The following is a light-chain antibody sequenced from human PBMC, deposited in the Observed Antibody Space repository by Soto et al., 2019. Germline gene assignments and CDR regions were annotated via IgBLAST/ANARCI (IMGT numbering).Light chain of an antibody. CDR1: SSDIGSYNL. CDR3: CSYGGSSRCPYV. J-gene: IGLJ1*01. Sequence: QSALTQPASASGSPGQSITISCTGTSSDIGSYNLVSWYQQHPGKAPKLIIYEVSERPSGVSNRFSGSKCGNTASLTISGLLAEDEADDDGCSYGGSSRCPYVFGTGTKLTVL. V-gene: IGLV2-23*02. CDR2: EVS.